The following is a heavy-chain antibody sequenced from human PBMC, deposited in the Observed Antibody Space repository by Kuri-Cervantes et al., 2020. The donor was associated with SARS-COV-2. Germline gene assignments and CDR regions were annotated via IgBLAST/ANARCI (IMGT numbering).Heavy chain of an antibody. V-gene: IGHV1-46*01. CDR1: GYTFTGYY. Sequence: ASVKVSCKASGYTFTGYYMHWVRQAPGQGLEWMGIINPSGGNTTYAQKFQGRVTMTRDRSTSTVYMELSSLGSEDTAVYYCARPVGASLRTDVWGQGTLVTVSS. CDR3: ARPVGASLRTDV. D-gene: IGHD1-26*01. CDR2: INPSGGNT. J-gene: IGHJ4*02.